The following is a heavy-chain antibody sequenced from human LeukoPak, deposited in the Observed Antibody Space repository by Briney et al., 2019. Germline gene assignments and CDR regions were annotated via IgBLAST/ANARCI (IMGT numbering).Heavy chain of an antibody. CDR1: GGTFSSYA. CDR2: IIPIFGTA. CDR3: ARAGVRYYGSGSYYPHYYYYMDV. V-gene: IGHV1-69*05. D-gene: IGHD3-10*01. Sequence: SVKVSCKASGGTFSSYAISWVRQAPGQGLEWVGGIIPIFGTANYAQKFQGRVTITTDESTSTAYMELSSLRSEDTAVYYCARAGVRYYGSGSYYPHYYYYMDVWGKGTTVTVSS. J-gene: IGHJ6*03.